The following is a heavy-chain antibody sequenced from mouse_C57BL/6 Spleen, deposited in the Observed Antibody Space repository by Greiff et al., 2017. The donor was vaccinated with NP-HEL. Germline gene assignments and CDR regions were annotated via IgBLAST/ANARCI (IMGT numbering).Heavy chain of an antibody. CDR1: GFTFSSYG. V-gene: IGHV5-6*02. CDR3: ARQGITTVVATWYAMDY. Sequence: EVKLVESGGDLVKPGGSLKLSCAASGFTFSSYGMSWVRQTPDKRLEWVATISSGGSYSYYPDSVKGRFTISRDNAKNTLYLQMSSLKSEDTAMYYFARQGITTVVATWYAMDYWGQGTSVTVSS. CDR2: ISSGGSYS. D-gene: IGHD1-1*01. J-gene: IGHJ4*01.